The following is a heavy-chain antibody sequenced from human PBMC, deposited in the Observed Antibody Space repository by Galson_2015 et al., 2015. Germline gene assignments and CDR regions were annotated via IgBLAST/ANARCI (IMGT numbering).Heavy chain of an antibody. Sequence: SLRLSCAASGFTFSSYSMNWVRQAPGKGLEWVSSISSSSSYIYYADSVKGRFTISRDNAKNSLYLQMNSLRAEDTAVYYCARDVVVTGEGARDYWGQGTLVTVSS. CDR2: ISSSSSYI. D-gene: IGHD2-15*01. V-gene: IGHV3-21*01. CDR1: GFTFSSYS. CDR3: ARDVVVTGEGARDY. J-gene: IGHJ4*02.